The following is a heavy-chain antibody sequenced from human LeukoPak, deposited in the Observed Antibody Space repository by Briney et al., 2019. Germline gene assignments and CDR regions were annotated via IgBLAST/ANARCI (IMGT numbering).Heavy chain of an antibody. Sequence: SETLSLTCTVSGGSISSSSYYWAWIRQPTGKGLEWIGSFYYTGSTYYNPSLKSRVTISVDTSKNQFSLKLSSVTAVDTAVYYCATYPEFLVDNWGQGTLVTVSS. CDR3: ATYPEFLVDN. CDR1: GGSISSSSYY. D-gene: IGHD1-14*01. CDR2: FYYTGST. J-gene: IGHJ4*02. V-gene: IGHV4-39*01.